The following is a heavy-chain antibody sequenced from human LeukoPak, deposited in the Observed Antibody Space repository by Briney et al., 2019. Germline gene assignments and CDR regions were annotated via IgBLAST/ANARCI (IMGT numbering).Heavy chain of an antibody. D-gene: IGHD3-10*01. Sequence: GGSLRLSCAASGFTFSDYYMSWIRQAPGKGLEWVSFISSSRSYIYYADSVKGRFTISRDNAKNSLYLQMNSLRAEDTAVYYCARALWFGETFPAYWGQGTLVTVSS. J-gene: IGHJ4*02. CDR2: ISSSRSYI. CDR1: GFTFSDYY. V-gene: IGHV3-11*06. CDR3: ARALWFGETFPAY.